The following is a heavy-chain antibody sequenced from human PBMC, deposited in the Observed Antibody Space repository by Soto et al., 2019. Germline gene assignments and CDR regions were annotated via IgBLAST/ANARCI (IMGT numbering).Heavy chain of an antibody. Sequence: EVQLVESGGGLAQPGGSLRLSCTASGFTFNTYNMNWVRQAPGKGLEWVSYISSSSYTISYADSIKGRFTISRDNAKKSLYLQMNSLRDEDTAVYYCAREMSLSGGAYFDYWGQGTLISVSS. J-gene: IGHJ4*02. D-gene: IGHD3-16*01. CDR2: ISSSSYTI. CDR3: AREMSLSGGAYFDY. V-gene: IGHV3-48*02. CDR1: GFTFNTYN.